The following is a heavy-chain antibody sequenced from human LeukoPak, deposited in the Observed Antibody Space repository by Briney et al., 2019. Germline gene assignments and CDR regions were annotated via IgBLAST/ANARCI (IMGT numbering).Heavy chain of an antibody. CDR2: IYYSGST. CDR1: GGSISSSSYY. V-gene: IGHV4-39*07. CDR3: ARGRAVVRDFDY. J-gene: IGHJ4*02. Sequence: SETLSLTCTVSGGSISSSSYYWSWIRQPPGKGLEWIGSIYYSGSTYYNPSLKSRVTISVDTSKNQFSLKLSSVTAADTAVYYCARGRAVVRDFDYWGQGTLVTVSS. D-gene: IGHD4-23*01.